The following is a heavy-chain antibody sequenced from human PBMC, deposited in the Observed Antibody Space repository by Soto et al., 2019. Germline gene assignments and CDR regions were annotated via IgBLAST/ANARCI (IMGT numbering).Heavy chain of an antibody. V-gene: IGHV1-8*01. J-gene: IGHJ4*02. CDR3: VRGGRERWVQFEGGY. CDR1: GYTFTTYD. D-gene: IGHD1-1*01. Sequence: QVQLVQSGAEVKKPGASVKVSCEASGYTFTTYDINWVRQATGQGLEWMGWMNPNNGNTGYVQKFQGRVTMTRNTSTSTAYMELSSLRSDDTAVYYRVRGGRERWVQFEGGYWGQGTLVTVSS. CDR2: MNPNNGNT.